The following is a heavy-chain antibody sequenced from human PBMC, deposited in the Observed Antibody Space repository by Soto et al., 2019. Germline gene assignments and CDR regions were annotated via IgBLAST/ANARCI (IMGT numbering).Heavy chain of an antibody. CDR1: GGSINSGGYY. CDR2: IYYSGNT. CDR3: TRYYYGSGSSNWFDP. D-gene: IGHD3-10*01. Sequence: QVQLQESGPGLVKPSQTLSLTCTVSGGSINSGGYYWSWIRQRPGKGLEWIGYIYYSGNTYYDPSLQSRVTISVDTSKDQFSLKLNSVTAADAAVYYCTRYYYGSGSSNWFDPWGQRTLVTVSS. V-gene: IGHV4-31*03. J-gene: IGHJ5*02.